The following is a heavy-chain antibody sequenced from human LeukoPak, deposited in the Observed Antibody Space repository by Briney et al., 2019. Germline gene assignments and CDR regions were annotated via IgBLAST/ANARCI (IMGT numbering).Heavy chain of an antibody. Sequence: GGSLRLSCAASGFTFSSYAMSWVRQAPGKGLEWVSAISGSGGSTYYADSVKGRFTFSRDNSKNTLYLQMNSLRAEDTAVYYCARADKGDYYGSGSPFDYWGQGTLVTVSS. CDR2: ISGSGGST. D-gene: IGHD3-10*01. J-gene: IGHJ4*02. CDR1: GFTFSSYA. V-gene: IGHV3-23*01. CDR3: ARADKGDYYGSGSPFDY.